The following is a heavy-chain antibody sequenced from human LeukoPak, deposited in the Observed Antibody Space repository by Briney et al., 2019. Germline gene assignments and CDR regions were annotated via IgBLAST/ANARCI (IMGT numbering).Heavy chain of an antibody. CDR2: ISGSGGST. Sequence: GSLRLSCAASGFTFSSFAMSWVRQAPRKGLEWVSAISGSGGSTYSADSVKGWFTISRDNSKNTLFLQMNSLRAEDAAVYYCAKALVATVTPLDYWGQGTLVTVSS. V-gene: IGHV3-23*01. J-gene: IGHJ4*02. CDR1: GFTFSSFA. CDR3: AKALVATVTPLDY. D-gene: IGHD4-11*01.